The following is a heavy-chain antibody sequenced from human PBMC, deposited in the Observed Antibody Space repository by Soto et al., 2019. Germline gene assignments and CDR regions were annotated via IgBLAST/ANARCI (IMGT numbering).Heavy chain of an antibody. CDR2: ISAYNGNT. CDR3: ARHTGGRYSWNYVPGYGMDV. D-gene: IGHD1-7*01. J-gene: IGHJ6*02. Sequence: QVQLVQSGAEVKKPGASVKVSCKASGYTFTSYGISWVRQAPGQGLEWMGWISAYNGNTNYAQKLQGRVTMTTDTSTSTAYMELRSLRSDDTAVYYCARHTGGRYSWNYVPGYGMDVWGQGTTVTVSS. CDR1: GYTFTSYG. V-gene: IGHV1-18*01.